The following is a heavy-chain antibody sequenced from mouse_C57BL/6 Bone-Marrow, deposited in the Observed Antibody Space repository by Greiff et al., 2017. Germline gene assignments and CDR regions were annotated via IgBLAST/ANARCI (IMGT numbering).Heavy chain of an antibody. V-gene: IGHV14-3*01. D-gene: IGHD1-1*01. Sequence: VHVKQSVAELVRPGASVKLSCTASGFNIKNTYMHWVKQRPEQGLEWIGRIDPANGNTKYAPKFQGKATITADTSSNTAYLQLSSLTSEDTAIYYCARTYYYGSSPFDYWGQGTTLTVSS. CDR3: ARTYYYGSSPFDY. CDR1: GFNIKNTY. CDR2: IDPANGNT. J-gene: IGHJ2*01.